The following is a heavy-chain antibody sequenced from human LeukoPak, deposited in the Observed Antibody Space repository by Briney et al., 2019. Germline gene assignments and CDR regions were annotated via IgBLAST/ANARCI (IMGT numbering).Heavy chain of an antibody. J-gene: IGHJ5*02. CDR2: ISDSAIST. V-gene: IGHV3-23*01. D-gene: IGHD3-10*01. CDR3: ARMGAGSASYYNNWFDP. CDR1: GFTFSGYA. Sequence: GGSLRPSCVASGFTFSGYAMSWVRQAPGKGLEWVSVISDSAISTYYVDSVKGRFTISRDNSKNTLYLQMNGLGVEDTAVYYCARMGAGSASYYNNWFDPWGQGALVTVSS.